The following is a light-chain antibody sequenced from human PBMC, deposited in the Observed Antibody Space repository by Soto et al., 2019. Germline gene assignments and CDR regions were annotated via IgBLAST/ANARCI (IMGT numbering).Light chain of an antibody. Sequence: EIVLTQSPGTLSLSPGERATLSCRASQSVSSNYLAWYQLKPGQAPRLLIYGASSRATGIPDRFSGSGSGTGFTLTISRLEPEDFVVYYCQQYSTLPHTFGQGTKVDIK. CDR1: QSVSSNY. CDR3: QQYSTLPHT. V-gene: IGKV3-20*01. CDR2: GAS. J-gene: IGKJ2*01.